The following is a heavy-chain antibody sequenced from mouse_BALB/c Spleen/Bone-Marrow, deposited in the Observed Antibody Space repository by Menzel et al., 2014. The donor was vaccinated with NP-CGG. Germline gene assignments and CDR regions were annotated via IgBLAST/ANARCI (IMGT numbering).Heavy chain of an antibody. CDR2: IRNKANGYTT. CDR1: GFTFTDYY. CDR3: ARDVGNYVRFAY. Sequence: EVQGVESGGGLVQPGGSLRLSCATSGFTFTDYYMSWVRQPPGKALEWLGFIRNKANGYTTEYSASVKGRFTISRGNSQSILYLQMNTLRAEDSATYYCARDVGNYVRFAYWGQGTLVTVSA. J-gene: IGHJ3*01. D-gene: IGHD2-1*01. V-gene: IGHV7-3*02.